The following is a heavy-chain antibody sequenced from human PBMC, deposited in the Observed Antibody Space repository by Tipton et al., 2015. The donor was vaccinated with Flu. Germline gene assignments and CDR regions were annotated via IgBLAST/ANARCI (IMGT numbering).Heavy chain of an antibody. V-gene: IGHV4-59*01. CDR1: GGSISSYY. CDR2: IYYSGST. J-gene: IGHJ6*02. CDR3: ARELNYGMDV. Sequence: TLSLTCTVSGGSISSYYWSWIRQPPGKGLEWIGYIYYSGSTNYNPSLKSRVTISVDTSKNQFSLKLSSVNAADTAVYYCARELNYGMDVWGQGTTVTVSS.